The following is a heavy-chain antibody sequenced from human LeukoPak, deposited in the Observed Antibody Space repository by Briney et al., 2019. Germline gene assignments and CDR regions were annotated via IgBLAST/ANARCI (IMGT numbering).Heavy chain of an antibody. D-gene: IGHD3-10*01. J-gene: IGHJ4*02. CDR3: ARQDGSGLYYFDY. CDR2: IYPGDSDT. CDR1: GYSFNYW. Sequence: GESLKISCKGSGYSFNYWIGWVRQMPGKGLEWMGIIYPGDSDTRYSPSFQGQVTISADRSISIAYLQWSSLKASDSAMYYCARQDGSGLYYFDYWGQGTLVTVSS. V-gene: IGHV5-51*01.